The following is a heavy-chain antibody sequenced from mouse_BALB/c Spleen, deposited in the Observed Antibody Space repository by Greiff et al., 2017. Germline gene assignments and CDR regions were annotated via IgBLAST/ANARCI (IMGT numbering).Heavy chain of an antibody. D-gene: IGHD1-1*01. CDR2: IRLKSDNYAT. CDR3: TGSGFYYYGSSQSSWFAY. V-gene: IGHV6-3*01. J-gene: IGHJ3*01. Sequence: EVHLVESGGGLVQPGGSMKLSCVASGFTFSSYWMSWVRQSPEKGLEWVAEIRLKSDNYATHYAESVKGKFTISRDDSKSRLYLQMNSLRAEDTGIYYCTGSGFYYYGSSQSSWFAYWGQGTLVTVSA. CDR1: GFTFSSYW.